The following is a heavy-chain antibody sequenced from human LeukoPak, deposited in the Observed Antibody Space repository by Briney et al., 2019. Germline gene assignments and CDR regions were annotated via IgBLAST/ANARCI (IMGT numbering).Heavy chain of an antibody. V-gene: IGHV4-38-2*02. Sequence: PSETLSLTCSASYSMSSSFSWGWIRQSPGKGLEWIGSIYDGGNTYYNPSLKSRVTMSVDTSKNQFSLKLNSVTAADTAVYYCARDRGLRWFYYWGQGTLVTVSS. CDR1: YSMSSSFS. CDR3: ARDRGLRWFYY. CDR2: IYDGGNT. J-gene: IGHJ4*02. D-gene: IGHD2-21*01.